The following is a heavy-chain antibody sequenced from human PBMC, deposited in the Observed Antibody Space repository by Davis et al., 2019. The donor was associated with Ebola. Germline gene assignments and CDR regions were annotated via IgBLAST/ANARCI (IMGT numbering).Heavy chain of an antibody. V-gene: IGHV4-34*01. D-gene: IGHD3-10*01. J-gene: IGHJ5*02. CDR2: INHSGST. CDR1: GGSFSGYY. Sequence: SETLSLTCAVYGGSFSGYYWSWIRQPPGKGLEWIGEINHSGSTNYNPSLKSRVTISVDTSKNHFSLKLSSVTAADTAVYYCARHELLWFGELLYPYNWFDPWGQGTLVTVSS. CDR3: ARHELLWFGELLYPYNWFDP.